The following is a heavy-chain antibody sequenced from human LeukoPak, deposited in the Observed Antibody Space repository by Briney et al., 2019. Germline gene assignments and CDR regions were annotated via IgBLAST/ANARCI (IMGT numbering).Heavy chain of an antibody. CDR1: GGSISSSSYY. CDR2: IYYSGST. Sequence: SETLSLTCTVSGGSISSSSYYWGWIRQPPGKGLEWIGSIYYSGSTYYNPSLKSRVTISVDTSKNQFSLKLSSVTAADTAMYYCARVSRGNSVGGDYWGQGTLVTVSS. V-gene: IGHV4-39*07. CDR3: ARVSRGNSVGGDY. J-gene: IGHJ4*02. D-gene: IGHD4-23*01.